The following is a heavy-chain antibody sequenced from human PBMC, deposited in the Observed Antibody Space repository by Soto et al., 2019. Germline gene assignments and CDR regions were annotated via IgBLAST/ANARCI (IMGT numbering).Heavy chain of an antibody. J-gene: IGHJ4*02. CDR2: ISSSGSST. CDR1: GFTFSHYA. CDR3: AMAGELYYFDY. Sequence: EVQLLESGGGLVQPGGPLRLSCAASGFTFSHYAMSWVRQAPGKGLEWVSSISSSGSSTYYADSVKGRVTISTDHSKNILYLQMDNLRVEDTAIYYCAMAGELYYFDYRGQGTLVSVSS. V-gene: IGHV3-23*01. D-gene: IGHD1-26*01.